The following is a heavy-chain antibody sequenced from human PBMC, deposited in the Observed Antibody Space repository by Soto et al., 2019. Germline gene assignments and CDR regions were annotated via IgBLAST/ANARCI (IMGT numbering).Heavy chain of an antibody. CDR2: VNPGSGDT. V-gene: IGHV1-8*01. CDR1: GYTFTNND. J-gene: IGHJ5*02. D-gene: IGHD5-18*01. CDR3: ARMDSCGSLNWFDP. Sequence: ASVKVSCKASGYTFTNNDVSWVRQATGQGLEWMGWVNPGSGDTGYAQKFQGRLTMTRDISIATAYMELNSLTSEDTAIYYSARMDSCGSLNWFDPWGQGTLVTVSS.